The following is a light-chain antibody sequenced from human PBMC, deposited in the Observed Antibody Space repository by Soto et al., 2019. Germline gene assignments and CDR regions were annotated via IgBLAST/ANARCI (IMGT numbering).Light chain of an antibody. Sequence: EIVLTQSPGTLSLSPGERATLSCRASQSVSSTYLAWYQPKPGQAPRLLIYGASSRATSIPDRFSGSGSGTDFTLTINSLEPEDFAMYYCQQYLSCLRTFGQGTKVEIK. CDR3: QQYLSCLRT. J-gene: IGKJ1*01. CDR1: QSVSSTY. V-gene: IGKV3-20*01. CDR2: GAS.